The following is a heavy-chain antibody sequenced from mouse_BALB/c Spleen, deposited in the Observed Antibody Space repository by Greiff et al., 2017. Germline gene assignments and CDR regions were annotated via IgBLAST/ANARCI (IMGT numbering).Heavy chain of an antibody. D-gene: IGHD2-3*01. V-gene: IGHV1-82*01. J-gene: IGHJ1*01. CDR3: ARSGGGYYVSYFDV. Sequence: QVQLQQSGPELVKPGASVKISCKASGYAFSSSWMNWVKQRPGQGLEWIGRIYPGDGDTNYNGKFKGKATLTADKSSSTAYMQLSSLTSVDSAVYFCARSGGGYYVSYFDVWGAGTTVTVSS. CDR1: GYAFSSSW. CDR2: IYPGDGDT.